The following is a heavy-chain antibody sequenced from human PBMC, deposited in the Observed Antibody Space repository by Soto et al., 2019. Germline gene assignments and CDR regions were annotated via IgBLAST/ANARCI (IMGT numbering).Heavy chain of an antibody. CDR1: GGSISSGGYY. D-gene: IGHD3-3*01. CDR3: ASRSYYDFWSGYSAPNWFDP. V-gene: IGHV4-31*03. Sequence: SETLSLTCTVSGGSISSGGYYWSWIRQHPGKGLEWIGYIYYSGSTYYNPSLKSRVTISVDTSKNQFSLKLSSVTAADTAVYYCASRSYYDFWSGYSAPNWFDPWGQGTLVTVSS. CDR2: IYYSGST. J-gene: IGHJ5*02.